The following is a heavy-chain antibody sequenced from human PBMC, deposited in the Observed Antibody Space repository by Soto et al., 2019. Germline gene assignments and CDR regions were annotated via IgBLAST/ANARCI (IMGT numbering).Heavy chain of an antibody. Sequence: SETLSLTCTVSGGPISSYYWSWIRQPPGKGLEWIGYIYYSGSTNYNPSLKSRVTISVDTSKNQFSLKLSSVTAADTAVYYCAREVSGGSQVRNSSGWLHYFDYWGQGTLVTVSS. D-gene: IGHD6-19*01. CDR2: IYYSGST. J-gene: IGHJ4*02. CDR3: AREVSGGSQVRNSSGWLHYFDY. V-gene: IGHV4-59*01. CDR1: GGPISSYY.